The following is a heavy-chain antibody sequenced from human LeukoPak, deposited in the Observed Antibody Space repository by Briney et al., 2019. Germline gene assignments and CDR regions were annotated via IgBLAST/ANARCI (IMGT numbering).Heavy chain of an antibody. J-gene: IGHJ4*02. CDR1: GFTFSSYS. CDR2: ISSRSSYI. CDR3: ARGKNSLM. D-gene: IGHD2-8*01. Sequence: PGGSLRLSCAASGFTFSSYSMNWVRQAPGKGLEWVSSISSRSSYIYYADSVKGRFTISRDNAKNSLYLQMNSLRAEDTAVYYCARGKNSLMGGQGTLVTVSS. V-gene: IGHV3-21*01.